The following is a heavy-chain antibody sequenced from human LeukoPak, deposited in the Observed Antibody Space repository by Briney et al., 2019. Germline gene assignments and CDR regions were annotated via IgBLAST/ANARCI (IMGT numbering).Heavy chain of an antibody. V-gene: IGHV4-31*03. CDR1: GGSISSGGYY. D-gene: IGHD3-22*01. CDR2: IYYSGST. J-gene: IGHJ6*02. Sequence: ASETLSLTCTVSGGSISSGGYYWSWIRQHPGKGLEWIGYIYYSGSTYCNPSLKSRVTISVDTSKNQFSLKLSSVTAADTAVYYCARDPTPTYYYDIDGMDVWGQGTTVTVPS. CDR3: ARDPTPTYYYDIDGMDV.